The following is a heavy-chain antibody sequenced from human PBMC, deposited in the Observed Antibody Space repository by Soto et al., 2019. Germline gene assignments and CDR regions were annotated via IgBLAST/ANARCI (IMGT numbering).Heavy chain of an antibody. J-gene: IGHJ4*02. CDR2: ISGEGSNT. D-gene: IGHD2-2*01. CDR3: ARVDHCSSTSCDPGDY. V-gene: IGHV3-74*01. Sequence: GVLRLSCAASGFTFSSYWMYWVRQAPGKGLVWVSRISGEGSNTNYADSVKGRFTISRDNAKNTLYLQMNSLRSEDTAVYYCARVDHCSSTSCDPGDYWGQGTLVTVSS. CDR1: GFTFSSYW.